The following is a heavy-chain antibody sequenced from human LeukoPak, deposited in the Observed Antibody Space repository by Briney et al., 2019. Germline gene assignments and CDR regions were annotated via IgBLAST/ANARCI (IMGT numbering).Heavy chain of an antibody. J-gene: IGHJ4*02. CDR3: AKPARTEYPDY. CDR2: RKHDGSEK. V-gene: IGHV3-7*03. D-gene: IGHD2-2*01. Sequence: GGSLSLSCAASGFTFNTFWLCWVRKAPGKGMEWVANRKHDGSEKSYVDSVKDRFTISRDNPKNSLYLQMSSLRADDTAVFYFAKPARTEYPDYWGQGTLVTVSS. CDR1: GFTFNTFW.